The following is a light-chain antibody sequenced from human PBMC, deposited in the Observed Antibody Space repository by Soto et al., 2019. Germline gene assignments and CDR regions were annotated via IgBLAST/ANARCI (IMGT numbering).Light chain of an antibody. CDR1: QSVSDY. CDR2: AAS. CDR3: QQRYIWPIT. V-gene: IGKV3-11*01. Sequence: ETVLTQSPATLSLSPGERATLSCRASQSVSDYLAWYQQKPGQAPRLLIYAASNRATGIPARFSGSGSGTDFTLTISRLESEDFAVYYWQQRYIWPITFGQGTRLEIK. J-gene: IGKJ5*01.